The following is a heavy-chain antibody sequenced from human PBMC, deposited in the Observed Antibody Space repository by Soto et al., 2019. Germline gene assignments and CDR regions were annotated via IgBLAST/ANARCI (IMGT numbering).Heavy chain of an antibody. J-gene: IGHJ4*02. V-gene: IGHV3-21*01. CDR3: ARGYYDSSGRGDFDY. CDR2: ISSSSSYI. CDR1: GFTFSSYS. Sequence: NLGGSLRLSCAASGFTFSSYSMNWVRQAPGKGLEWVSSISSSSSYIYYADSVKGRFTISRDNAKNSLYLQMNSLRAEDTAVYYCARGYYDSSGRGDFDYWGQGTLVTVSS. D-gene: IGHD3-22*01.